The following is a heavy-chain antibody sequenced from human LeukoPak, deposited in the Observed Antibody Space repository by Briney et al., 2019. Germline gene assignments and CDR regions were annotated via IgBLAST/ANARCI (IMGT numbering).Heavy chain of an antibody. Sequence: GESLKISCETSGYSFTTYWIGWVHQMPGTGLEWVGAIYPDDSDTRYSPSFQGQVVISADRSIRTAYLQWNSLKTSDTAMYYCVRQRGSSGTINHFDPWGQGTPVTVSS. CDR1: GYSFTTYW. CDR2: IYPDDSDT. D-gene: IGHD3-10*01. J-gene: IGHJ5*02. CDR3: VRQRGSSGTINHFDP. V-gene: IGHV5-51*07.